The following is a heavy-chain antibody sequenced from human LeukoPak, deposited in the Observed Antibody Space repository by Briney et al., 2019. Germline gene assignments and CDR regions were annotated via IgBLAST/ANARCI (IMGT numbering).Heavy chain of an antibody. D-gene: IGHD3-3*02. J-gene: IGHJ4*02. CDR1: RYTSTNYD. V-gene: IGHV1-8*01. CDR2: MNPNSGNT. CDR3: ARRIISDY. Sequence: ASLKVSRKASRYTSTNYDLCWVRQGTGEGLEWMGWMNPNSGNTGYAHKFRGRVTMTRNTSISTAYMELSSLRSEDTAVYYCARRIISDYWGQGTLVTVSS.